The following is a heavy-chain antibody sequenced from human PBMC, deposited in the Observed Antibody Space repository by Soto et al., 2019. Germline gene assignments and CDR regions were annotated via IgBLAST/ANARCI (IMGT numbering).Heavy chain of an antibody. CDR3: TRQPRPRIAAWNFDAFDI. D-gene: IGHD6-6*01. J-gene: IGHJ3*02. V-gene: IGHV3-73*01. CDR1: GFTFSGSA. CDR2: IRSKANSYAT. Sequence: PGGSLRLSCAASGFTFSGSAMHWVRQASGKGLEWVGRIRSKANSYATAYAASVKGRFTISRDDSKNTAYLQMNRLKTEDTAVYYCTRQPRPRIAAWNFDAFDIWGQGTMVTV.